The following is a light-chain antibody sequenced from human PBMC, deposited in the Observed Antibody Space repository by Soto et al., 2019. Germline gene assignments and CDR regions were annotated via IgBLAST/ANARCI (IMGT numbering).Light chain of an antibody. J-gene: IGKJ1*01. CDR1: QDISIW. CDR3: QQTDRFPWT. Sequence: DIQMTQPSSSVSASLGDRVTITCRASQDISIWLAWYQQRPGKAPKLLIYDASNLQSGVPSRFSGTGSGTDFTLPISSLQPEDCATYFCQQTDRFPWTFGQGTKVEV. CDR2: DAS. V-gene: IGKV1-12*01.